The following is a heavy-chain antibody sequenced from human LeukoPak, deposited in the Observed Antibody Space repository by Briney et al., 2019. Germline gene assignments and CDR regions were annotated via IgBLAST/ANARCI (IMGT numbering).Heavy chain of an antibody. CDR2: IKQDGSEK. CDR1: GFTFSSYW. V-gene: IGHV3-7*01. J-gene: IGHJ4*02. D-gene: IGHD2-15*01. CDR3: ARDLSTYYCIDY. Sequence: GGSLRLSCAASGFTFSSYWMSWVRQARGKGLEWVANIKQDGSEKYYVDSVKGRFTISRDNAKNSLYLQMNSLRAEDTAVYHCARDLSTYYCIDYWGQGTLVTVSS.